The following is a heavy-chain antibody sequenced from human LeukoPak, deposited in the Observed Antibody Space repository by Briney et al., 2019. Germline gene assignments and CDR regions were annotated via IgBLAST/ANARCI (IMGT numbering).Heavy chain of an antibody. CDR2: IWYDGSNK. Sequence: GGSLRLSCAASGFTFSSYGMHWVRQAPGKGLEWVAVIWYDGSNKYYADSVKGRFTISRDNSKNTLYLQMNSLRAEDTAVYYCARDMDGYCGGDCYSANLALDYWGQGTLVTVSS. CDR1: GFTFSSYG. V-gene: IGHV3-33*01. D-gene: IGHD2-21*02. CDR3: ARDMDGYCGGDCYSANLALDY. J-gene: IGHJ4*02.